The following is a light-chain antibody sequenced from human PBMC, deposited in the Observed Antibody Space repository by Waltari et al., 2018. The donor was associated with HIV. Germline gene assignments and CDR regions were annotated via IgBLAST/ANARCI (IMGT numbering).Light chain of an antibody. CDR3: QSFDRSLSAWV. Sequence: QSVLTQPPSVSGAPGQRVTIPCTGSSSNIGAGYDVHWYQPLPGTAPNLLIYGNHNRPSGVPDRFSGSKSDTSASLAITGLQAEDEADYYCQSFDRSLSAWVFGGGTKLTVL. J-gene: IGLJ2*01. CDR1: SSNIGAGYD. V-gene: IGLV1-40*01. CDR2: GNH.